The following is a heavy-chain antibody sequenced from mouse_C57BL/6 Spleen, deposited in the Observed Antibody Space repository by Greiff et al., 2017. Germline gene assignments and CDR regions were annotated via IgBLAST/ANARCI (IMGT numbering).Heavy chain of an antibody. V-gene: IGHV5-6*01. D-gene: IGHD4-1*01. CDR2: ISSGGSYT. J-gene: IGHJ2*01. CDR1: GFTFSSYG. CDR3: ARHLTGNYFDY. Sequence: VQLKESGGDLVKPGGSLKLSCAASGFTFSSYGMSWVRQTPDKRLEWVATISSGGSYTYYPDSVKGRFTISRDNAKNTLYLQMSSLKSEDTAMYYCARHLTGNYFDYWGQGTTLTVSS.